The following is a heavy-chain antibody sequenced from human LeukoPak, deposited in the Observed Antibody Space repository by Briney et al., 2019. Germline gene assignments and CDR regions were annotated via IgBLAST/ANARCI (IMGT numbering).Heavy chain of an antibody. J-gene: IGHJ4*02. CDR1: GITFSSYA. CDR2: ISGSGGST. CDR3: AKSVAGIGYYFDY. D-gene: IGHD6-19*01. Sequence: GSLKLSCAASGITFSSYAMSWVRQAPRKGLEGVPAISGSGGSTYYADSVKGRFTISRDDSKNTLYLQMNSLRAEDTAVYYCAKSVAGIGYYFDYWGQGTLVTVSS. V-gene: IGHV3-23*01.